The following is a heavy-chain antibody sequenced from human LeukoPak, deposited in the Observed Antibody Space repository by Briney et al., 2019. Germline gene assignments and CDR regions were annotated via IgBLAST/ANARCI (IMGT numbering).Heavy chain of an antibody. J-gene: IGHJ4*02. V-gene: IGHV3-21*01. CDR3: ARDFSSSSDFDY. D-gene: IGHD6-6*01. CDR2: ISSSSSYI. CDR1: GFTFSSYA. Sequence: GGSLRLSCAASGFTFSSYAMSWVRQAPGKGLEWVSSISSSSSYIYYADSVKGRFTISRDNAKNSLYLQMNSLRAEDTAVYYCARDFSSSSDFDYWGQGTLVTVSS.